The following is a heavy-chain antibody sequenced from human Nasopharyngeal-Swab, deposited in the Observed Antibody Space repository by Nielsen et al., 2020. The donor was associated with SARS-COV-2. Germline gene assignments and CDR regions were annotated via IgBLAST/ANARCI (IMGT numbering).Heavy chain of an antibody. CDR3: ARDYYDSSGYYYLDY. CDR2: IWYDGSNK. Sequence: GESLKISCAASGSTFSSYGMHWVRQAPGKGLEWVAVIWYDGSNKYYADSVKGRFTISRDNSKNTLYLQMNSLRAEDTAVYYCARDYYDSSGYYYLDYWGQGTLVTVSS. D-gene: IGHD3-22*01. CDR1: GSTFSSYG. V-gene: IGHV3-33*01. J-gene: IGHJ4*02.